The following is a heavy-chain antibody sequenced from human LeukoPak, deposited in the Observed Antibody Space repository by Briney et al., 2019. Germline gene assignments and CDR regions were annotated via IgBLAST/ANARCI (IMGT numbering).Heavy chain of an antibody. J-gene: IGHJ3*02. V-gene: IGHV3-64D*09. Sequence: GGALRLSCSASGFTFSSYAMHWVRQAPGKGLEYVSAISSNGGSTYYADSVKGRFTISRDNSKNTLYLQMSSLRAEDTAVYYCVKEGGYYDSSGYYYVDAFDIWGQGTMVTVSS. D-gene: IGHD3-22*01. CDR3: VKEGGYYDSSGYYYVDAFDI. CDR2: ISSNGGST. CDR1: GFTFSSYA.